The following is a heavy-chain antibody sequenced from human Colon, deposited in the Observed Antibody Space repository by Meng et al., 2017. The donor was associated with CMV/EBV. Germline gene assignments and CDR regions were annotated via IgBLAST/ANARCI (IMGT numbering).Heavy chain of an antibody. V-gene: IGHV3-23*01. D-gene: IGHD6-19*01. CDR3: VKNFGGSISGWYTFEL. J-gene: IGHJ4*02. CDR1: GFTFDNYA. Sequence: GESLKISCVVSGFTFDNYAMSWVRQAPGKGLEWVSAISGSGRTPYYADSVKGRFTISRDNMLYLEMNSLRAEDTAVYYCVKNFGGSISGWYTFELWGQGTLVTVSS. CDR2: ISGSGRTP.